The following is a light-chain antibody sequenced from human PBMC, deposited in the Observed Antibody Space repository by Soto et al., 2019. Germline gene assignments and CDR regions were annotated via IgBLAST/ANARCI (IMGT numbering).Light chain of an antibody. Sequence: QSVLTQPASVSGSPGQSITISCTGTSSDVGGYNFVSWYQQHPGKAPKLMIYEVSNRPSGVSNRFSGSKSGNTASLTISGLQAADEADYYCSSYTSSTPLGYVFGTGTEVTVL. CDR1: SSDVGGYNF. J-gene: IGLJ1*01. CDR2: EVS. V-gene: IGLV2-14*01. CDR3: SSYTSSTPLGYV.